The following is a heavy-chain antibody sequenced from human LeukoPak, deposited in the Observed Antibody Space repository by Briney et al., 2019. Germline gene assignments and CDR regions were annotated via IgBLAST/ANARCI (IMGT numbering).Heavy chain of an antibody. V-gene: IGHV3-23*01. Sequence: GGSLRLSCAASGFTFSNFLMTWVRQAPGKGPEWVSAISGSGGDTYYADSVKGRFTISRDNSKNTLYLQMNSLRAEDTAVYYCARGPLIAAAGTWWGQGTLVTVSS. D-gene: IGHD6-13*01. CDR2: ISGSGGDT. CDR1: GFTFSNFL. CDR3: ARGPLIAAAGTW. J-gene: IGHJ4*02.